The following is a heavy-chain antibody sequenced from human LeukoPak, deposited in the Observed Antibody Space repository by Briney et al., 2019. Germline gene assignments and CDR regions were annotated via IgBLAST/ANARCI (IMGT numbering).Heavy chain of an antibody. J-gene: IGHJ4*02. V-gene: IGHV3-30*18. CDR3: AKDAVVGPAATFDY. CDR2: ISYDGSNK. D-gene: IGHD2-2*01. Sequence: PGGSLRLSCAASGFTFSSYGMPWVRQAPGKGLEWVAVISYDGSNKYYADSVKGRFTISRDNSKNTLYLQMNSLRAEDTAVYYCAKDAVVGPAATFDYWGQGTLVTVSS. CDR1: GFTFSSYG.